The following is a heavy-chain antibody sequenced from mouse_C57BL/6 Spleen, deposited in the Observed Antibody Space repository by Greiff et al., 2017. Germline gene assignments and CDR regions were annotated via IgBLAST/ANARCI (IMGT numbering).Heavy chain of an antibody. J-gene: IGHJ4*01. V-gene: IGHV5-9*01. Sequence: EVQLVESGGGLVKPGGSLKLSCAASGFTFSSYTMSWVRQTPEKRLEWVATISGGGGNTYYPDSVKGRFTIARDNAKNTLYLQMGSLRSEDPALYDCARHAYYDYDGAMDYWGQGTSVTVSS. CDR1: GFTFSSYT. CDR2: ISGGGGNT. CDR3: ARHAYYDYDGAMDY. D-gene: IGHD2-4*01.